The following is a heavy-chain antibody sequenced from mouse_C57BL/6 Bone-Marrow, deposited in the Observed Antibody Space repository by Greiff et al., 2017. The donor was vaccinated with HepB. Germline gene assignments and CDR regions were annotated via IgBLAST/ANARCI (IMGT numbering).Heavy chain of an antibody. V-gene: IGHV1-47*01. CDR3: ARRNYYGSSNWYFDV. CDR2: FHPYNDDT. D-gene: IGHD1-1*01. Sequence: VQLQQSGAELVKPGASVKMSCKASGYTFTTYPIEWMKQNHGKSLEWIGNFHPYNDDTKYNEKFKGKATLTVEKSSSTVYLELSRLTSDDSAVYYCARRNYYGSSNWYFDVWGTGTTVTVSS. J-gene: IGHJ1*03. CDR1: GYTFTTYP.